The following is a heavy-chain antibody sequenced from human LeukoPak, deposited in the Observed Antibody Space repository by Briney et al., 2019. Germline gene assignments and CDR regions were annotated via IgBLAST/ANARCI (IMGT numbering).Heavy chain of an antibody. D-gene: IGHD3-10*01. CDR1: GGSISSGGYY. J-gene: IGHJ5*02. CDR3: ARDLWFGERINWFDP. V-gene: IGHV4-31*03. Sequence: SETLSLTCTVSGGSISSGGYYWSWIRQHPGKGLEWIGYIYYSGSTYSNPSLKSRVTISVDTSKNQFSLNLSSVTAADTAVYYCARDLWFGERINWFDPWGQGTLVTVSS. CDR2: IYYSGST.